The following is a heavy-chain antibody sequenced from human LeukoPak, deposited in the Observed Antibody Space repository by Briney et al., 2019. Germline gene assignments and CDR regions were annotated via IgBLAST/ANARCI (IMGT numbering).Heavy chain of an antibody. J-gene: IGHJ4*02. CDR2: ISYDGSNK. Sequence: GGSLRLSCAASGFTFSSYAMHWVRQAPGNGLEWVAVISYDGSNKYYADSVKGRFTISRDNSKNTLYLQMNSLRAEDTAVYYCAKDNDILTGYYIFDYWGQGTLVTVSS. D-gene: IGHD3-9*01. V-gene: IGHV3-30*04. CDR3: AKDNDILTGYYIFDY. CDR1: GFTFSSYA.